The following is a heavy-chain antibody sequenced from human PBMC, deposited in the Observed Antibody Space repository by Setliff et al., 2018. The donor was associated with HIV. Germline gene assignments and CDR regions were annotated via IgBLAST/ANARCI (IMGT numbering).Heavy chain of an antibody. CDR2: IDYRTNIA. D-gene: IGHD3-22*01. CDR3: ARGSWAGYESGGYYHFDF. CDR1: GFIFSDHH. Sequence: PGGSLRLSCVASGFIFSDHHMNWVRQTPGKGLEWVGDIDYRTNIASYADAVRGRFTISRDNADNSLFLQMNGLRAEDTALYFCARGSWAGYESGGYYHFDFWGQGTLVTSPQ. J-gene: IGHJ4*02. V-gene: IGHV3-48*01.